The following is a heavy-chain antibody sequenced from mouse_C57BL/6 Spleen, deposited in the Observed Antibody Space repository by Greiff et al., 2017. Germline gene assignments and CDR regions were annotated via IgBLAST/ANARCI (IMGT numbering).Heavy chain of an antibody. Sequence: EVKLQESGPGLVKPSQSLSLTCSVTGYSITSGYYWNWIRQFPGNKLEWMGYISYDGSNNYNPSLKNRISITRDTSKNQFFLKLNSVTTEDTATYYCAREGGGYNYFDYWGQGTTLTVSS. J-gene: IGHJ2*01. CDR2: ISYDGSN. D-gene: IGHD2-2*01. CDR1: GYSITSGYY. CDR3: AREGGGYNYFDY. V-gene: IGHV3-6*01.